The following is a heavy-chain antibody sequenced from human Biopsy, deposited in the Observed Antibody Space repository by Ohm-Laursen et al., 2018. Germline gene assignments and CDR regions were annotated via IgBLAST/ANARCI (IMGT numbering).Heavy chain of an antibody. CDR1: GGFISSSSYY. V-gene: IGHV4-39*01. D-gene: IGHD1-20*01. CDR3: ARAGTAINGNSLGFDP. J-gene: IGHJ5*02. Sequence: SDTLSLTCTVSGGFISSSSYYWGWIRQPPGKGLEWIGSISYTGSTHDNPSLTSRVTISVDTSKNQFSLKLNSVTAADTAVYYCARAGTAINGNSLGFDPWGQGTLVTVPS. CDR2: ISYTGST.